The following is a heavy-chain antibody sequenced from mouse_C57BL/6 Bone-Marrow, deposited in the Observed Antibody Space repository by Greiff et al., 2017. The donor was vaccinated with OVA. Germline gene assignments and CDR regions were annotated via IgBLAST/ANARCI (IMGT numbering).Heavy chain of an antibody. CDR3: ARHYYGSSYTYYYAMDY. CDR1: GYTFTDHT. J-gene: IGHJ4*01. D-gene: IGHD1-1*01. Sequence: QVQLQQSDAELVKPGASVKISCKVSGYTFTDHTIHWMKQRPEQGLEWIGYIYPRDGSTKYNEKFKGKATLTADKSSSTAYMQLNSLTSEDSAVYFCARHYYGSSYTYYYAMDYWGQGTSVTVSS. V-gene: IGHV1-78*01. CDR2: IYPRDGST.